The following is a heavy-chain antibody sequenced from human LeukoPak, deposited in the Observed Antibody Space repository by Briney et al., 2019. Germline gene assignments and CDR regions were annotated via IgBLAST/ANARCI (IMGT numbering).Heavy chain of an antibody. D-gene: IGHD3-22*01. CDR2: ISAYNGNT. CDR3: ARDLGPDYYDSSGPDY. CDR1: GYTFTSYG. Sequence: ASVTVSCKASGYTFTSYGISWVRQAPGQGLEWMGWISAYNGNTIYAQKLQGRVTMTTDTSTSTAYMELRSLRSDDTAVYYCARDLGPDYYDSSGPDYWGQGTLVTVSS. V-gene: IGHV1-18*01. J-gene: IGHJ4*02.